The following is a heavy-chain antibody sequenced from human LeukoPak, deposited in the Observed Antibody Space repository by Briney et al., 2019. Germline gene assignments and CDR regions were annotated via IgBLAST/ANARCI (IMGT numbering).Heavy chain of an antibody. J-gene: IGHJ4*02. D-gene: IGHD6-13*01. CDR3: ARMLSSSWYVFDY. CDR2: ISSSSSYI. CDR1: GFTFSSYS. V-gene: IGHV3-21*01. Sequence: GGSLRLSCAASGFTFSSYSMNWVRQAPGKGLEWVSSISSSSSYIYYAHSVKGRFTISRDNAKNSLYLQMNSLRAEDTAVYYCARMLSSSWYVFDYWGQGTLVTVSS.